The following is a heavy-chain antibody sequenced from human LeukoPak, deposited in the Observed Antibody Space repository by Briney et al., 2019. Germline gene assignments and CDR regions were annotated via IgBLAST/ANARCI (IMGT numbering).Heavy chain of an antibody. D-gene: IGHD3-10*01. CDR3: ARDSRGAFDY. Sequence: GGSLRLSCAASGFAVSSNYMSWVRQAPGKGLEWVSSISSSSSYIYYADSVKGRFTISRDNAKNSLYLQMNSLRAEDTAVYYCARDSRGAFDYWGQGTLVTVSS. V-gene: IGHV3-21*01. J-gene: IGHJ4*02. CDR1: GFAVSSNY. CDR2: ISSSSSYI.